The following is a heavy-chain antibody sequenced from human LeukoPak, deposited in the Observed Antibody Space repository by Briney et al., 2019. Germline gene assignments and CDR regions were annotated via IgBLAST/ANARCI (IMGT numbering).Heavy chain of an antibody. Sequence: GRSLRLSCAASGFTFDDYAMHWVPQAPGKGLEWVSGISWNSGSIGYADSVKGRFTISRDNAKNSLYLQMNGLRAEDTAVYYCARDQNDSSGYSGGLDYWGQGTPVTVSS. CDR3: ARDQNDSSGYSGGLDY. CDR1: GFTFDDYA. J-gene: IGHJ4*02. V-gene: IGHV3-9*01. CDR2: ISWNSGSI. D-gene: IGHD3-22*01.